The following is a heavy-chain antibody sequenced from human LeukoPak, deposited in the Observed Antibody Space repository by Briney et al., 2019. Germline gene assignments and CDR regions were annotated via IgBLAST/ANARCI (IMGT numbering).Heavy chain of an antibody. CDR3: VSEQKTAYDILTGYTYYYYGMDV. J-gene: IGHJ6*02. D-gene: IGHD3-9*01. V-gene: IGHV1-2*02. Sequence: ASLKVSCKASGYTFTGYYMHWVRQAPGQGLELMVWINPNSGGTNYAQKFQGRVTMTRDTSISTAYMELSRLRSDDTAVYYCVSEQKTAYDILTGYTYYYYGMDVWGQGTTVTVSS. CDR2: INPNSGGT. CDR1: GYTFTGYY.